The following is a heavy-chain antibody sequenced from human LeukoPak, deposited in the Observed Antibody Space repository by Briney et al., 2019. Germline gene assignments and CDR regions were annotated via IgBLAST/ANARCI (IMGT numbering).Heavy chain of an antibody. J-gene: IGHJ3*02. V-gene: IGHV4-39*01. CDR2: IYYSGST. CDR1: GGSISSSSYY. Sequence: PSATLSLTCTVSGGSISSSSYYWGWIRQPPGKGLEWIGSIYYSGSTYYNPSLKSRVTISVDTSKNQFSLKLSSVTAADTAVYYCARRTDAFDIWGQGTMVTVSS. CDR3: ARRTDAFDI.